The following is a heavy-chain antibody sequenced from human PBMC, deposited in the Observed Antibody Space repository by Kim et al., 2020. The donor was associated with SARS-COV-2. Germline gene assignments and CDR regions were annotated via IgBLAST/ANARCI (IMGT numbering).Heavy chain of an antibody. D-gene: IGHD1-1*01. CDR2: INTHTGSP. CDR1: GYTFSAHA. J-gene: IGHJ4*02. CDR3: ARDVRTGPGDNFHY. V-gene: IGHV7-4-1*02. Sequence: ASVKVSCKASGYTFSAHAVDWVRQAPGQGLEWMGYINTHTGSPTYAQGLLGRFVFSLDTSVGTAFLQLSSLMAEDTAVYYCARDVRTGPGDNFHYWGQGT.